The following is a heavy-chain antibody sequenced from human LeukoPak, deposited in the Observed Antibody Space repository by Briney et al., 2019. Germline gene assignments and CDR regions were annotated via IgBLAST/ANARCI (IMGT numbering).Heavy chain of an antibody. Sequence: SETLSLTCTVSGGSISSGGYYGSWIRQPPGKGLWWIGYISYSGSTNYNPSLKSRVTISVETSKNQFSLKLSSVTAADTAVYYCATNPTVMTPWYFDYWGQGTLVTVSS. CDR3: ATNPTVMTPWYFDY. J-gene: IGHJ4*02. CDR2: ISYSGST. CDR1: GGSISSGGYY. V-gene: IGHV4-61*08. D-gene: IGHD4-23*01.